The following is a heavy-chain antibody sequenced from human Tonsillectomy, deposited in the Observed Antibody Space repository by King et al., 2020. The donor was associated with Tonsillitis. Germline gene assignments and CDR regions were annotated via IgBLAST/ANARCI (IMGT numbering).Heavy chain of an antibody. J-gene: IGHJ4*02. CDR2: ISTYNGNT. Sequence: QLVQSGAEVKKPGASVKVSCKASGYSFTSNGISWVRQAPGQGLEWMGWISTYNGNTNYAQKLQGRVTMTTDTSTSTAYMELRSLTSDDTAVYYCARYGRAYALFEGWKYWGQGTLVTVSS. V-gene: IGHV1-18*04. CDR3: ARYGRAYALFEGWKY. D-gene: IGHD3-16*01. CDR1: GYSFTSNG.